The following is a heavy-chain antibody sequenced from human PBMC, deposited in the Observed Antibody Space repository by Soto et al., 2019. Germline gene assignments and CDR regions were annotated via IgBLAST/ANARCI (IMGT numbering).Heavy chain of an antibody. CDR1: GYTFTGYY. V-gene: IGHV1-2*02. CDR3: ARSKPSYYYGMDV. CDR2: INPNSGGT. J-gene: IGHJ6*02. Sequence: ASLKVSCKASGYTFTGYYMHWVRQAPGQGLEWMGWINPNSGGTNYAQKFQGRVTMTRDTSISTAYMELSRLRSDDTAVYYCARSKPSYYYGMDVWGQGTTVTVSS.